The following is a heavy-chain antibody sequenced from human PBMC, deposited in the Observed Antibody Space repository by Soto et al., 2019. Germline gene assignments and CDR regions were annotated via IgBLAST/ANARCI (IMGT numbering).Heavy chain of an antibody. D-gene: IGHD5-12*01. CDR2: INHSGST. J-gene: IGHJ6*03. CDR3: ARGLAVEVATIYYYYMDV. CDR1: GGSFSGYY. Sequence: PSETLSLTCAVYGGSFSGYYWSWIRQPPGKGLEWIGEINHSGSTNYNPSLKSRVTISVDTSKNQFSLKLSSVTAADTAVYYCARGLAVEVATIYYYYMDVWGKGTTVTVSS. V-gene: IGHV4-34*01.